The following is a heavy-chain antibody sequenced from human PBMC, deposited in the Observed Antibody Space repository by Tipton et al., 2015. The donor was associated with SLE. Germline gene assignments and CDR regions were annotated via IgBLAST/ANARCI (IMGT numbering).Heavy chain of an antibody. CDR1: GGSFSGYY. D-gene: IGHD2-2*01. V-gene: IGHV4-34*01. J-gene: IGHJ4*02. CDR3: ARGLVRGYFDY. CDR2: INHSGST. Sequence: TLSLTCAVYGGSFSGYYWSWIRQPPGKGLEWIGEINHSGSTNYNPSLKSRVTISVDTSKNQFSLKLSSVTAADTAVYYCARGLVRGYFDYWGQGTLVTVSS.